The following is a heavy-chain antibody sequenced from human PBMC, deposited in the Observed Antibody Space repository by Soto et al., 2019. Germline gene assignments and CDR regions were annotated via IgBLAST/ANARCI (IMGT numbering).Heavy chain of an antibody. CDR3: ARDGWQMVRGASISGGMDV. D-gene: IGHD3-10*01. J-gene: IGHJ6*02. Sequence: SETLSLTCTVSGGSISSGDYYWSWIRQPPGKGLEWIGYISYSGSAYYNPSLKSRFTISIDTSKKQFSLNLRSVTAADTAVYYCARDGWQMVRGASISGGMDVWGQGTTVTVSS. CDR2: ISYSGSA. CDR1: GGSISSGDYY. V-gene: IGHV4-30-4*01.